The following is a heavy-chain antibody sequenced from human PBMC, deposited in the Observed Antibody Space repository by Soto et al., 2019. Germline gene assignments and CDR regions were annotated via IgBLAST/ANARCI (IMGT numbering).Heavy chain of an antibody. D-gene: IGHD6-19*01. CDR3: ARHLRAVAGTWRFDP. CDR1: GGSLSSSSYY. J-gene: IGHJ5*02. V-gene: IGHV4-39*01. Sequence: SETLSVTCTVSGGSLSSSSYYWGWLRQPPGKGLEWIGSIYYSGSTYYNPSLKSRVTISVDTSKNQFSLKLSSVTAADTAVYYCARHLRAVAGTWRFDPWGQGTLVTVSS. CDR2: IYYSGST.